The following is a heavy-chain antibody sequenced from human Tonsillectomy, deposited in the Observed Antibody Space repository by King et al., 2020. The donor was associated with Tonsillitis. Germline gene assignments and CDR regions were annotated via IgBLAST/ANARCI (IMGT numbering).Heavy chain of an antibody. D-gene: IGHD5-18*01. V-gene: IGHV3-23*04. CDR2: ISASGAST. J-gene: IGHJ4*02. CDR3: ARHAAAYTYQSVD. CDR1: GFPFSNFA. Sequence: VQLVESGGGLVQPGGSLRLSCVASGFPFSNFAMNWVRQAPGKGLECISAISASGASTYYGDSVKGRFTISRDSSKNTLYLHMNNLRAEDTAIYYCARHAAAYTYQSVDWGQGTLVTVSS.